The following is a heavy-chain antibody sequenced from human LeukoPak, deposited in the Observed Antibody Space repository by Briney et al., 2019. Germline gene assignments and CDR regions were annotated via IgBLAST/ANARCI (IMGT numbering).Heavy chain of an antibody. CDR3: ATSIAVGNWFDP. Sequence: ASVKVSCKASGGTFSSYAISWVRQAPGQGLEWMGGIIPIFGTANYAQKFQGRVTITTDESTSTAYMELSSLRSEDTAVYYCATSIAVGNWFDPWGQGTLVTVSS. CDR2: IIPIFGTA. J-gene: IGHJ5*02. V-gene: IGHV1-69*05. CDR1: GGTFSSYA. D-gene: IGHD6-19*01.